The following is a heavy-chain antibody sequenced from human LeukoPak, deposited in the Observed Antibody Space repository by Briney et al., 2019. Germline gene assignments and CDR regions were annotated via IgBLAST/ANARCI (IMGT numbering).Heavy chain of an antibody. CDR3: AKGKRGYSYGFDP. CDR1: GFTFSSYG. J-gene: IGHJ5*02. D-gene: IGHD5-18*01. Sequence: GGSLRLSCAASGFTFSSYGMHWVRRAPGKGLEGVAFIRYDGSNKYYADSVKGRFTISRDNSKNTLYLQMNSLRAEDTAVYYCAKGKRGYSYGFDPWGQGTLVTVSS. CDR2: IRYDGSNK. V-gene: IGHV3-30*02.